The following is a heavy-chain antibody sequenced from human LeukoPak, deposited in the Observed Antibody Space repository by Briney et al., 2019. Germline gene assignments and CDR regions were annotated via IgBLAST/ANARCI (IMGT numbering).Heavy chain of an antibody. CDR2: ISSSSSYI. CDR1: EFTFSSYA. CDR3: ARAGHDYRGAFDI. D-gene: IGHD4-11*01. J-gene: IGHJ3*02. V-gene: IGHV3-21*01. Sequence: AGGSLRLSCAASEFTFSSYAMTWVRQAPGKGLEWVSSISSSSSYIYYADSVKGRFTISRDNAKNSLYLQMNSLRAEDTAVYYCARAGHDYRGAFDIWGQGTMVTVSS.